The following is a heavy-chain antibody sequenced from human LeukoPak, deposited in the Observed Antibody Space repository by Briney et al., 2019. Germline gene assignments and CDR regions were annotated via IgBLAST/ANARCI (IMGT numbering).Heavy chain of an antibody. D-gene: IGHD3-9*01. V-gene: IGHV3-7*01. J-gene: IGHJ4*02. CDR3: ARVDDILTGYPAFDY. Sequence: GGSLRLSCAASGFTFSSYWMSWVRQAPGKGLEWVANIKQDGSERYYVDSVKGRFTISRDNAKNSLYLQMNSLRAEDTAVYYCARVDDILTGYPAFDYWGQGTLVTVSS. CDR2: IKQDGSER. CDR1: GFTFSSYW.